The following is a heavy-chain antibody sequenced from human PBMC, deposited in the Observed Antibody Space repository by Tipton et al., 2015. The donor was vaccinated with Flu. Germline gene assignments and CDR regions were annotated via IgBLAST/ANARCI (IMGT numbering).Heavy chain of an antibody. Sequence: TLSLTCTVSGGSISSYYWSWIRQPPGKGLEWIGYIYYSGSTNYNPSLKSRVTISVDTSKNQFSLKLSSVTAADTAVYYCARDSGSLGAFDYWGQGTLVTVSS. J-gene: IGHJ4*02. CDR3: ARDSGSLGAFDY. CDR1: GGSISSYY. V-gene: IGHV4-59*01. CDR2: IYYSGST. D-gene: IGHD1-26*01.